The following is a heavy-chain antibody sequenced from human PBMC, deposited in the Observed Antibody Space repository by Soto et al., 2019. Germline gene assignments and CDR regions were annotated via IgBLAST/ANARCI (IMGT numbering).Heavy chain of an antibody. Sequence: EVQLVESGGDLVQPGGSLRVSCAASGFTFSNYDMNWVRQAPGKGLEWVSYISSSSGTIYYADSVKGRFTTSRDNAKNSLYLQMNSLRAENTAVYYRAIGPTCIEGDCSSGSWHDCWGQGTLVNVSS. CDR2: ISSSSGTI. CDR1: GFTFSNYD. V-gene: IGHV3-48*01. CDR3: AIGPTCIEGDCSSGSWHDC. D-gene: IGHD2-15*01. J-gene: IGHJ4*02.